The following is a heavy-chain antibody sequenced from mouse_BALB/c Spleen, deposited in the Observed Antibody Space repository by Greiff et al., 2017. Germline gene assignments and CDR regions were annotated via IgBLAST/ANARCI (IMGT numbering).Heavy chain of an antibody. CDR3: ARGWDEGGYFDY. J-gene: IGHJ2*01. CDR1: GFTFSDYY. CDR2: ISDGGSYT. Sequence: EVQLQESGGGLVKPGGSLKLSCAASGFTFSDYYMYWVRQTPEKRLEWVATISDGGSYTYYPDSVKGRFTISRDNAKNNLYLQMSSLKSEDTAMYYCARGWDEGGYFDYWGQGTTLTVSS. V-gene: IGHV5-4*02. D-gene: IGHD4-1*01.